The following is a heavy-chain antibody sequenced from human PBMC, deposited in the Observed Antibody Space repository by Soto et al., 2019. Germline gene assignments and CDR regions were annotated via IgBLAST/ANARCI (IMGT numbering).Heavy chain of an antibody. Sequence: GGSLRLSCAASGFTFSDYWMTWVRQAPGKGLEWVANIKGDGSSKHHVDSVKGRFTISRDNAKNSLYLQMNSLRAEDTAVYFCARDRGIGGAFDVWGQGTMVTVSS. CDR1: GFTFSDYW. CDR2: IKGDGSSK. D-gene: IGHD3-10*01. CDR3: ARDRGIGGAFDV. V-gene: IGHV3-7*01. J-gene: IGHJ3*01.